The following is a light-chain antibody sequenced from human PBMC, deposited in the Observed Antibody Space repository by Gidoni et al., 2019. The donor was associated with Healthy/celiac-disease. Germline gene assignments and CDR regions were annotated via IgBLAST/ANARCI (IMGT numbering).Light chain of an antibody. CDR2: DAS. V-gene: IGKV3-11*01. Sequence: EIVLTQSPATLSLSPGERATLSCRASQSVSSYLAWYQQKPGQAPMLLIYDASNRATGIPARFSGSGSGTDFTLTISSLDPEDFAVYYCQQRSNWPLLTFGGGTKVEIK. J-gene: IGKJ4*01. CDR3: QQRSNWPLLT. CDR1: QSVSSY.